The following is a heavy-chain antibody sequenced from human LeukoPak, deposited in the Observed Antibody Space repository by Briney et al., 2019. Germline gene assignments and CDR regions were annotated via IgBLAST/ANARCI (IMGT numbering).Heavy chain of an antibody. D-gene: IGHD3-22*01. CDR1: GFTFSDYY. Sequence: GGSLRLSCAASGFTFSDYYMSWIRQAPGKGLERVSYISCSGSTIYYADSVKGRFTISRDNAKNPLYLQMNSLRAEDTAVYYCATSRSSGYYWPRDDAFDIWGQGTMVTVSS. CDR2: ISCSGSTI. J-gene: IGHJ3*02. V-gene: IGHV3-11*01. CDR3: ATSRSSGYYWPRDDAFDI.